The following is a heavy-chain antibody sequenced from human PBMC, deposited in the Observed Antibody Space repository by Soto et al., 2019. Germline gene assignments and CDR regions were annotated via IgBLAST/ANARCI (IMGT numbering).Heavy chain of an antibody. D-gene: IGHD4-17*01. V-gene: IGHV3-30-3*01. CDR1: GFTFSSYG. CDR3: ARRATVTTYFEN. CDR2: ISYDGSDK. Sequence: QVHLVESGGGVVQPGRSLRLSCAASGFTFSSYGIHWVRQAPGKGLEWVTFISYDGSDKYYADSVKGRFTISRDNSKYTVYLPRESLTIEDTAVYLCARRATVTTYFENWGQGTLVTVSS. J-gene: IGHJ4*02.